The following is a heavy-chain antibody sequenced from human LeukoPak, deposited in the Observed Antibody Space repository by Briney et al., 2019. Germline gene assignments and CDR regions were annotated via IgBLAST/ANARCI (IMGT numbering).Heavy chain of an antibody. J-gene: IGHJ4*02. CDR1: GITFSSYI. CDR2: ISTSSSYI. Sequence: PGGSLRLSCAASGITFSSYIMNWVRQTPGKGLEWVSSISTSSSYIYYADSVKGRFTISRDNAKNSLYLQMNSLRAEDTAVYYCARRYGDYVGSFEYWGQGTLVTVSS. CDR3: ARRYGDYVGSFEY. D-gene: IGHD4-17*01. V-gene: IGHV3-21*01.